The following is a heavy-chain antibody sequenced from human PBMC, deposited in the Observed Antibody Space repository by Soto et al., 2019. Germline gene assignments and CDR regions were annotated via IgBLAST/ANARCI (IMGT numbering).Heavy chain of an antibody. CDR1: GLTFSSYA. J-gene: IGHJ3*02. D-gene: IGHD2-2*01. CDR3: AKDIMGIVVVPAAHSDAFDI. Sequence: GGSLRLSCAASGLTFSSYAMSWVRQAPGKGLEWVSAISGSGGSTYYADSVKGRFTISRDNSKNTLYLQMNSLRAEDTAVYYCAKDIMGIVVVPAAHSDAFDIWGQGTMVTVSS. V-gene: IGHV3-23*01. CDR2: ISGSGGST.